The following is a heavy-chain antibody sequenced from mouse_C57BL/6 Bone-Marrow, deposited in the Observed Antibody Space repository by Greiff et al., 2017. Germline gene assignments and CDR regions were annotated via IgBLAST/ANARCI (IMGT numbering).Heavy chain of an antibody. CDR1: GFNIKDDY. V-gene: IGHV14-4*01. J-gene: IGHJ2*01. Sequence: EVKLVESGAELVRPGASVKLSCTASGFNIKDDYMHWVKQRPEQGLEWIGWIDPENGDTEYASKFQGKATITADTSSNTAYLQLSSLTSEDTAVYYCTPYDGYYLWGQGTTLTVSS. CDR3: TPYDGYYL. CDR2: IDPENGDT. D-gene: IGHD2-3*01.